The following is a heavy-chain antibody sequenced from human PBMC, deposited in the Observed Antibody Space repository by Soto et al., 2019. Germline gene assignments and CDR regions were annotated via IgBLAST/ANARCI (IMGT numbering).Heavy chain of an antibody. V-gene: IGHV1-3*01. D-gene: IGHD1-26*01. CDR1: GFTFSDTL. Sequence: QVQLVQSGAESKKPGASVNISCQASGFTFSDTLINWVRQGPGQRLEWMGWINPANGNTRYSESFQGRVTISSLSSASTAHVALSDLTSEDTAVYYCARDIVSVGPRANEAFDLWGQGTMITVSS. CDR3: ARDIVSVGPRANEAFDL. CDR2: INPANGNT. J-gene: IGHJ3*01.